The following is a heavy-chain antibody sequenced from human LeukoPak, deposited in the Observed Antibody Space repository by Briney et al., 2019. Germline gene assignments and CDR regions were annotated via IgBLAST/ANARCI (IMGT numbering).Heavy chain of an antibody. CDR1: GYTFTSYD. J-gene: IGHJ5*02. Sequence: ASVKVSCKASGYTFTSYDINWVRQATGQGLEWMGWMNPNSGNTGYAQKFQGRVTMTRNTSISTAYMELSSLRSEDTAVYYCVVYGSGVYNKAGWSAPWGKEPLVPVS. CDR3: VVYGSGVYNKAGWSAP. D-gene: IGHD3-10*01. V-gene: IGHV1-8*02. CDR2: MNPNSGNT.